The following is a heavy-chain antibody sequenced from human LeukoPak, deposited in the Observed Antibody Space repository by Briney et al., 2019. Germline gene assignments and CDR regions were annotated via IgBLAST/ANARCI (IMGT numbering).Heavy chain of an antibody. D-gene: IGHD3-10*01. J-gene: IGHJ4*02. CDR3: ARESHVTREDY. V-gene: IGHV1-18*01. Sequence: HVASVKVSCKASGGTFSSYAISWVRQAPGQGLEWMGWISANDGNTDYPQKLQGRVTMTTDTSTSTAYMELRSLRSDDTAVYYCARESHVTREDYWGQGTLVTVSS. CDR1: GGTFSSYA. CDR2: ISANDGNT.